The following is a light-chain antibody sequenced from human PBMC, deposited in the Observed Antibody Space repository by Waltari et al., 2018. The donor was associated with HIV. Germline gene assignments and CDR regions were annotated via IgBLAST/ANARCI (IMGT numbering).Light chain of an antibody. CDR1: ALPNQY. CDR2: KDT. Sequence: SYELTQPPSVSVSPGQTAKITCSGAALPNQYAHWYQQKPGQAPLLVIYKDTQRPSGIPARFSGSHSGTTVTLIISGVQAEDEADYYCESADNSGTYWVFGGGTKLSVL. V-gene: IGLV3-25*03. CDR3: ESADNSGTYWV. J-gene: IGLJ3*02.